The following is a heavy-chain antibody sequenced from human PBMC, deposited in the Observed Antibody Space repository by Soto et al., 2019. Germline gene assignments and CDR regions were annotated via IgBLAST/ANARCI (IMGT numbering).Heavy chain of an antibody. Sequence: GXSVKVSFKASGYTFTSYGISWGRQAPVQGLEWMGWISAYNGNTNYAQKLQGRVTMTTDTSTSTAYMELRSLRSDDTAVYYCARDPGITIFGVVIMASHDAFDIWGQGTMVTV. D-gene: IGHD3-3*01. J-gene: IGHJ3*02. V-gene: IGHV1-18*04. CDR3: ARDPGITIFGVVIMASHDAFDI. CDR2: ISAYNGNT. CDR1: GYTFTSYG.